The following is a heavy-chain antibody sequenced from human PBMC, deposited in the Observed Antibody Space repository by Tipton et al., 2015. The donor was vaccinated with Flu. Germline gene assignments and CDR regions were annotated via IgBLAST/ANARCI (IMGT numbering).Heavy chain of an antibody. V-gene: IGHV4-38-2*01. Sequence: TLSLTCAVPGFSISSGYYWGWIRQPPGKGLEWIGGIHHSGTTYYNPSLKSPVTMSVDTSKNQFSLKLSSVTAADTAVYYCAKVYCDSTNCYAGRLQFDYWGQGTLVTVSS. D-gene: IGHD2-2*01. J-gene: IGHJ4*02. CDR1: GFSISSGYY. CDR3: AKVYCDSTNCYAGRLQFDY. CDR2: IHHSGTT.